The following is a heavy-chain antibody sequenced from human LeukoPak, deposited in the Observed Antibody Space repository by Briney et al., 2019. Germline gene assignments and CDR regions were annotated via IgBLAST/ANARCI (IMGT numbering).Heavy chain of an antibody. D-gene: IGHD1-1*01. CDR3: AKVSVRTGTNYY. V-gene: IGHV3-23*01. CDR2: ISGSGGST. Sequence: GGSLRISCAASGFTFSSYAKSWVRQAPGKGLEWVSAISGSGGSTYYADSVKGRFTISRDNSKNTLYLQMNSLRAEDTAVYYCAKVSVRTGTNYYWGQGTLVTVSS. J-gene: IGHJ4*02. CDR1: GFTFSSYA.